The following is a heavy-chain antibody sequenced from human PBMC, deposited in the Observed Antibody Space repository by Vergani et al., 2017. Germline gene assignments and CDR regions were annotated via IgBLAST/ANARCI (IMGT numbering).Heavy chain of an antibody. Sequence: QVQLQQWGAGLLKPSETLSLTCAVYGGSFSGYYWSWIRQPPGKGLGWIGEINHSGSTNYNPSLKSRVTISVDTSKNQFSLKLSSVTAADTAVYYCARGLVAAAGPGGKRYYYYYMDVWGKGTTVTVSS. V-gene: IGHV4-34*01. CDR3: ARGLVAAAGPGGKRYYYYYMDV. CDR2: INHSGST. J-gene: IGHJ6*03. D-gene: IGHD6-13*01. CDR1: GGSFSGYY.